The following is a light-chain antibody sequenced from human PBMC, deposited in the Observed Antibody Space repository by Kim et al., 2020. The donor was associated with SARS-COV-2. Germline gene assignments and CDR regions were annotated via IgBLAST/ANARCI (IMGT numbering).Light chain of an antibody. CDR2: TAS. V-gene: IGKV3-15*01. CDR3: QQTHDWPVT. J-gene: IGKJ4*01. CDR1: QRVGEN. Sequence: SVSPGERVTHSCRARQRVGENLAWYRQKPGQAPRLVVYTASVRTNDIPVRFTGSGSGTEFTLTISSVRSEDCAIYYCQQTHDWPVTFGGGTKVEI.